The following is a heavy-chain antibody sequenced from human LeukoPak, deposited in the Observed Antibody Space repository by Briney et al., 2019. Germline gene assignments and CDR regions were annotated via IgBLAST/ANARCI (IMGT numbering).Heavy chain of an antibody. V-gene: IGHV3-30*03. D-gene: IGHD3-16*01. Sequence: GGSLRLSCAASGFTFSSYGMHWVRQAPGKGLEWVAVISYDGSNKYYADSVKGRFTISRDNAKNTLYLQMNSLRAEDTAVYYCASVRTGSYDWFGPWGQGTLVTVSS. J-gene: IGHJ5*02. CDR1: GFTFSSYG. CDR2: ISYDGSNK. CDR3: ASVRTGSYDWFGP.